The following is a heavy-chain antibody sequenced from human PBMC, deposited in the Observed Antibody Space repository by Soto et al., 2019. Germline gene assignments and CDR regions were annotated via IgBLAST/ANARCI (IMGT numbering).Heavy chain of an antibody. J-gene: IGHJ6*02. CDR3: ARSTGTYYYYGMDV. V-gene: IGHV5-10-1*01. CDR2: IDPSYSYT. CDR1: GYSFTSYW. Sequence: GESLKISCKGSGYSFTSYWISWVRQMPGKGLEWMGRIDPSYSYTNYSPSFQGHVTISADKSISTAYLQWSSLKASDTAMYYCARSTGTYYYYGMDVWGQGTTVTVSS. D-gene: IGHD1-1*01.